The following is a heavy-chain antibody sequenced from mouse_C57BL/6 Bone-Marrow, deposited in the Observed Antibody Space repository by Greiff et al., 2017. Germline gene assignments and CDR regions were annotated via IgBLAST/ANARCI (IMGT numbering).Heavy chain of an antibody. CDR1: GYAFSSSW. V-gene: IGHV1-82*01. CDR2: IYPGDGDT. J-gene: IGHJ3*01. Sequence: VKLMESGPELVKPGASVKISCKASGYAFSSSWMNWVKQRPGKGLEWIGRIYPGDGDTNYNGKFKGKATLTADKSSSTAYMQLSSLTSEDSAVYFCALRFAYGGQGTLVTVSA. CDR3: ALRFAY.